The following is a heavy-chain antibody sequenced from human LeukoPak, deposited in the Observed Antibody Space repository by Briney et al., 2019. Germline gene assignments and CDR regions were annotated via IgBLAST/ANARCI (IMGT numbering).Heavy chain of an antibody. V-gene: IGHV1-18*01. CDR2: ISSYNGNT. CDR3: ARDEQVAGAQRY. D-gene: IGHD1-26*01. Sequence: ASVKVSCKASGYTFISYGISWVRQAPGQGLEWMGWISSYNGNTNYAQKLQGRVTMTTDTSTSTAYMELRSLRSDDTAVYYCARDEQVAGAQRYWGQGTLVTVSS. J-gene: IGHJ4*02. CDR1: GYTFISYG.